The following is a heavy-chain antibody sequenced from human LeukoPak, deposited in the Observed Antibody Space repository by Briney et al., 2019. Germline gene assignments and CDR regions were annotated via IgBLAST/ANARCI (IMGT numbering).Heavy chain of an antibody. D-gene: IGHD6-19*01. CDR1: GFTFNNNA. Sequence: GGSLRLSCATSGFTFNNNAMSWVRQAPGKGLEWVANIKQDGSEKYYVDSVKGRFTISRDNAKNSLYVQMNSLRAEDTAVYYCASWSSSGWFDYWGQGTLVTVSS. J-gene: IGHJ4*02. CDR3: ASWSSSGWFDY. V-gene: IGHV3-7*05. CDR2: IKQDGSEK.